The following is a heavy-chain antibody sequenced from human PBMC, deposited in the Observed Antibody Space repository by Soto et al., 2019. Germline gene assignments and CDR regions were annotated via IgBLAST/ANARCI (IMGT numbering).Heavy chain of an antibody. CDR3: AKGRYFDSSGGCANN. Sequence: EVKLLESGGGLVPPGASARLSCLTSGFIFDNYAMSWVRQSPGRRLEWVAAISGSGHATYYTQSVQGRFIISRDKSKKKVFLQMNNLRAEDTAVYYCAKGRYFDSSGGCANNWGLGTLVTVSS. CDR2: ISGSGHAT. CDR1: GFIFDNYA. J-gene: IGHJ4*02. D-gene: IGHD3-22*01. V-gene: IGHV3-23*01.